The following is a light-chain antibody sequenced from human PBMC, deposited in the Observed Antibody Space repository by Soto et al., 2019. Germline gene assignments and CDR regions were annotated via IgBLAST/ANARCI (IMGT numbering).Light chain of an antibody. J-gene: IGKJ1*01. V-gene: IGKV3-20*01. CDR1: QTVSNIY. CDR2: GAS. CDR3: QQYDNPGWT. Sequence: EIVLTQSPGTLSLSPGETATVSCRASQTVSNIYLAWYQQKPGQAPRLLIQGASSRASGIPDRFSGSGSGTDFTLTISRLEPEDFAVYYCQQYDNPGWTFGQGTKVEIK.